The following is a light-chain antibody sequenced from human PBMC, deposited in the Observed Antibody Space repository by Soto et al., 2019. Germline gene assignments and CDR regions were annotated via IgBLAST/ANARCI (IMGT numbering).Light chain of an antibody. J-gene: IGKJ2*02. CDR2: AAS. V-gene: IGKV1-39*01. CDR3: QQSYSIPCT. Sequence: DIQMTQSPSSLSASVGDRVTITCRASQSISSYLNWYQQKPRKAPELLIYAASSLQSGVPSRFSGSGSWTDFTLTISSLQPDDFATYYCQQSYSIPCTFGQGTSREIK. CDR1: QSISSY.